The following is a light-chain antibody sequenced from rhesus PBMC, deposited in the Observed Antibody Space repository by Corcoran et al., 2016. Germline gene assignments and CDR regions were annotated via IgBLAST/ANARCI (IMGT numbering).Light chain of an antibody. V-gene: IGKV2S8*01. CDR2: QVS. CDR3: MQGTRLPFT. Sequence: DVVMTQSPLSLPITPGQPASIFCRSSQSLVHSDGKTHLNWLQQKPGQPPRRLIYQVSNRDSGVPDRFSGSGAGTDFTLKNSRVEAEDVGVCCCMQGTRLPFTFGPGTKLDI. CDR1: QSLVHSDGKTH. J-gene: IGKJ3*01.